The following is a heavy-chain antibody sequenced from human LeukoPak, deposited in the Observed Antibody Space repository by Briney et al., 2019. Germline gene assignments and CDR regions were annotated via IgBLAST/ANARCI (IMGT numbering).Heavy chain of an antibody. CDR3: ARAISKSSTFDY. J-gene: IGHJ4*02. D-gene: IGHD3-10*01. CDR2: INHSGST. Sequence: PSETLSLTCAVYGGSFSGYYWSWIRQPPGKGLEWIGEINHSGSTNYNPSLKSRVTISVDTSKNQFSLKLSSVTAADTAVYYCARAISKSSTFDYWGQGTLVTVSS. V-gene: IGHV4-34*01. CDR1: GGSFSGYY.